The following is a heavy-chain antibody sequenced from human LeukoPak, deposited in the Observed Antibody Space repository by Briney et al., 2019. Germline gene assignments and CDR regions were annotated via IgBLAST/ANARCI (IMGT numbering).Heavy chain of an antibody. CDR2: INWNGGST. J-gene: IGHJ4*02. V-gene: IGHV3-20*04. Sequence: PGGSLRLSCAASGFTFSSYSMNWVRQAPGKGLEWVSGINWNGGSTGYADSVKGRFTISRDNAKNSLYLQMNSLRAEDTALYYCARDIGRMGATSRDYWGQGTLVTVSS. D-gene: IGHD1-26*01. CDR1: GFTFSSYS. CDR3: ARDIGRMGATSRDY.